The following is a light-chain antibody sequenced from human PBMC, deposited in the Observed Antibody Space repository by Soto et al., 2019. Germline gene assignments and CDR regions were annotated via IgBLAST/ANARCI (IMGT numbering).Light chain of an antibody. Sequence: EIVLTQSPGTLSLSPGERATLSCRASQSVSSSYLAWYQQKSDQAHRLLIYGASSKTTGIPDRFSGSGSGTDFTLTISRLEPEDFAVYYCQQYGSAPKFTFGPGTKVEIK. J-gene: IGKJ3*01. CDR3: QQYGSAPKFT. CDR1: QSVSSSY. V-gene: IGKV3-20*01. CDR2: GAS.